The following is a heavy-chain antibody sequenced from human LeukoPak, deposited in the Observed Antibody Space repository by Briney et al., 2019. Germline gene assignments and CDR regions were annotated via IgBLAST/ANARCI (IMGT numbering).Heavy chain of an antibody. D-gene: IGHD7-27*01. CDR2: IGNDGRDQ. J-gene: IGHJ4*02. CDR1: GFTFSGHG. Sequence: GGSLRLSCAASGFTFSGHGMHWVRQTPGVGLEWVAIIGNDGRDQHYTDSVKGRFTISRDNSKNTLFLQLNSLRPEDTALYLCARHLMWGFDYWGQGTLVTVSS. CDR3: ARHLMWGFDY. V-gene: IGHV3-30*02.